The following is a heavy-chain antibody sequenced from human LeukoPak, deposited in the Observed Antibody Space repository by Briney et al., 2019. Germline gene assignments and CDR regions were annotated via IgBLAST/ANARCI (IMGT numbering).Heavy chain of an antibody. D-gene: IGHD1-26*01. CDR2: IWFDGRNE. CDR3: ARGQSSPSDFDF. J-gene: IGHJ4*02. Sequence: GGSLRLSCAASGFTFTDYSMNWVRQAPGKGLEWVSLIWFDGRNEFYADSVKGRFTISRDNSKNTLYLQLTSLRAEDTAVYYCARGQSSPSDFDFWGQGALVTVSS. V-gene: IGHV3-33*08. CDR1: GFTFTDYS.